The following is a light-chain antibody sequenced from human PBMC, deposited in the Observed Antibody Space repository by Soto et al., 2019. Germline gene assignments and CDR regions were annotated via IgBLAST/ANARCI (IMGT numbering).Light chain of an antibody. CDR2: DAS. Sequence: EIVLTQSPATLSLSPGERATLSCRASQSVRSYLALYQQKPGQAPRLLIYDASNRAAGIPARFSGSGSGTAFHLSISSLETEDVAVYYCQQGNIWVLTFGCGTKVEI. CDR3: QQGNIWVLT. V-gene: IGKV3-11*01. CDR1: QSVRSY. J-gene: IGKJ4*01.